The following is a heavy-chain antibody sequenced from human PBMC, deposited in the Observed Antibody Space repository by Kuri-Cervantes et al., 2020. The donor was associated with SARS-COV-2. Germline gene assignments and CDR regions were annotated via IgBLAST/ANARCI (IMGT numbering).Heavy chain of an antibody. J-gene: IGHJ6*02. CDR2: ISAYNGNT. Sequence: ASVKVSCKASGYTFTSYGISWVRQAPGQGLEWMGWISAYNGNTNYAQKLQGRVTMTTDTSTSTAYMELRSLRSDDTAVYYCARGHIVVVPAAILLGGMDVWCRGNTVNVSS. CDR3: ARGHIVVVPAAILLGGMDV. V-gene: IGHV1-18*01. D-gene: IGHD2-2*01. CDR1: GYTFTSYG.